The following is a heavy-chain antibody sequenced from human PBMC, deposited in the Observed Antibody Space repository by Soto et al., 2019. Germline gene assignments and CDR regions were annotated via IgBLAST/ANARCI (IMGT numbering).Heavy chain of an antibody. D-gene: IGHD6-13*01. CDR3: ARVRAAGKGNWFDP. J-gene: IGHJ5*02. Sequence: QVQLVESGGGLVKPGGSLRLSCAASGFTFSDYYMSWIRQAPGKGLEWVSYISSSSSYTNYADSVKGRFTISRDNAKNSRYLQMNSLRAEDTAVYYCARVRAAGKGNWFDPWGQGTLVTVSS. CDR2: ISSSSSYT. CDR1: GFTFSDYY. V-gene: IGHV3-11*05.